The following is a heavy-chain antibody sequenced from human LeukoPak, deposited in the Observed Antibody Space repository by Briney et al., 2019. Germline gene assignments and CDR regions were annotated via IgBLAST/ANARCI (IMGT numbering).Heavy chain of an antibody. Sequence: ASVKVSCKASGYTFTGYYMHWVRQAPGQGLEWMGWINPNSGGTNYAQKFQGRVTITADKSTSTAYMELSSLRSEDTAVYYCASQGTYYYDSSGPTGDYWGQGTLVTVSS. V-gene: IGHV1-2*02. CDR3: ASQGTYYYDSSGPTGDY. CDR2: INPNSGGT. CDR1: GYTFTGYY. J-gene: IGHJ4*02. D-gene: IGHD3-22*01.